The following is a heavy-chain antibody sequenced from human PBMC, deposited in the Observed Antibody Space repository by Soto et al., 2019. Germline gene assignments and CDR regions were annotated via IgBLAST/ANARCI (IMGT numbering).Heavy chain of an antibody. D-gene: IGHD3-9*01. CDR1: GGSFSGYY. J-gene: IGHJ6*02. V-gene: IGHV4-34*01. CDR3: ARGFPYYDILTGYYPLDYYYYGMDV. CDR2: INHSGST. Sequence: SETLSLTCAVYGGSFSGYYWRWIRQPPGKGLEWIGEINHSGSTNYNPSLKSRVTISVDTSKNQFSLKLSSVTAADTAVYYCARGFPYYDILTGYYPLDYYYYGMDVWGQGTTVTVSS.